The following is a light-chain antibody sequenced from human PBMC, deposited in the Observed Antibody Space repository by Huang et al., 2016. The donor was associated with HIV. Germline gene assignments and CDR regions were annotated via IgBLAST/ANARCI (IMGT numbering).Light chain of an antibody. CDR2: GAS. V-gene: IGKV1-9*01. J-gene: IGKJ4*01. Sequence: IHLTQSPSSLSASVGDRVTITCRASQGISTYLAWYQQKAGKAPKLLIYGASTLQTGVPSRVSGSRSGTDFTLTINGLQPEDFATYYCQQLNSYYPLTFGGGTKVEIK. CDR1: QGISTY. CDR3: QQLNSYYPLT.